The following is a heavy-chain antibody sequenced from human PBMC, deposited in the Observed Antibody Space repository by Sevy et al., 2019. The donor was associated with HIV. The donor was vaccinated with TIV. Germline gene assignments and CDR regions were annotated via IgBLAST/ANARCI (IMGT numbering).Heavy chain of an antibody. CDR3: AGYLPTYDILAGGDYGMDV. J-gene: IGHJ6*02. CDR1: GYSFTSYW. Sequence: GESLKISCKGSGYSFTSYWISWVRQMPGKGLEWMGRIDPSDAYTNYSPSFQGHVTISADKSISTAYLQWSSLKASDTAMYYGAGYLPTYDILAGGDYGMDVWCQGTTVTVSS. CDR2: IDPSDAYT. D-gene: IGHD3-9*01. V-gene: IGHV5-10-1*01.